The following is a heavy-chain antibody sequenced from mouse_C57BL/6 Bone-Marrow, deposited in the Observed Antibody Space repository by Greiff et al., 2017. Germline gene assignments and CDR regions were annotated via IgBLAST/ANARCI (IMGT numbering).Heavy chain of an antibody. D-gene: IGHD1-1*01. Sequence: EVQLQQSGPELVKPGASVKMSCKASGYTFTDYNMHWVKQSHGKSLEWIGYINPNNGGTSYNQKFKGKATLTVNKSSSTAYMELRSLTSEDSAVYYCARSQIYYYGSSYYFDYWGQGTTLTVSS. CDR3: ARSQIYYYGSSYYFDY. V-gene: IGHV1-22*01. CDR1: GYTFTDYN. J-gene: IGHJ2*01. CDR2: INPNNGGT.